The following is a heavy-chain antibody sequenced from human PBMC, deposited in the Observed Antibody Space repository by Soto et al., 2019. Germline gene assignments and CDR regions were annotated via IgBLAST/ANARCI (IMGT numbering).Heavy chain of an antibody. J-gene: IGHJ4*02. V-gene: IGHV4-61*01. CDR3: ARHNYGSGSTYFDY. Sequence: ASETLSLTCTVSGVSLTSGSYYWSWIRQPTGKGLEWIGNIYYRGSTNYNPSLKSRVTISVDTSKNQFSLKLNSMTAADTAVYYCARHNYGSGSTYFDYWGQGTLVTVSS. CDR1: GVSLTSGSYY. D-gene: IGHD3-10*01. CDR2: IYYRGST.